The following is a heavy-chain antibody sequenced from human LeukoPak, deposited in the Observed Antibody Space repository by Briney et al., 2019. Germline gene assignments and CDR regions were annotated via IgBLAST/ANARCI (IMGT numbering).Heavy chain of an antibody. V-gene: IGHV3-66*01. J-gene: IGHJ4*02. CDR1: GFTVSSNY. Sequence: GGSLRLSCAASGFTVSSNYMSWVRQAPGKGLEWVSVIYSGGSTYYADSVKGRFTISRDNSKNTLYLQMNSLRAEDTAVYYCAKRGDGYYQVDYWGQGTLVTVSS. D-gene: IGHD3-22*01. CDR2: IYSGGST. CDR3: AKRGDGYYQVDY.